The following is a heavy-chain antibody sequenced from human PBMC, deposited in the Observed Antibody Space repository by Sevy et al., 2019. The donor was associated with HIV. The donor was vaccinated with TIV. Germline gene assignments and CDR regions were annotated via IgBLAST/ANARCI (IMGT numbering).Heavy chain of an antibody. CDR2: ISRSSRTI. D-gene: IGHD4-17*01. Sequence: GGSLRLSCAASGFTFRTYSMNWVRQAPGKGLEWLSYISRSSRTIYYADSVEGRFTISRDNAKNSLYLQMNSLRAEDTAVYYCTRDLPPSATTVAHFDYWGRGTLVTVSS. V-gene: IGHV3-48*01. CDR3: TRDLPPSATTVAHFDY. CDR1: GFTFRTYS. J-gene: IGHJ4*02.